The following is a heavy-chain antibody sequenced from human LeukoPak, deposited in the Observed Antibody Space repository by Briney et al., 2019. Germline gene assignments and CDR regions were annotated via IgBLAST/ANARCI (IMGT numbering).Heavy chain of an antibody. Sequence: SETLSLTCTLSGGSISTYYWSWIRQPPGKGLEWIGYIYYSGSTNYNPSLKSRVTISVDTSKNQFSLKLSSVTAADTAVYYCARGELSEYYYYYYMDVWGKGTTVTISS. CDR1: GGSISTYY. CDR2: IYYSGST. CDR3: ARGELSEYYYYYYMDV. V-gene: IGHV4-59*01. J-gene: IGHJ6*03. D-gene: IGHD1-26*01.